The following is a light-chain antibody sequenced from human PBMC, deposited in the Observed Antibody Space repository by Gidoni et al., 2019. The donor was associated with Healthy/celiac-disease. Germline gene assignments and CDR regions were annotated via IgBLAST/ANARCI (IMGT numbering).Light chain of an antibody. J-gene: IGKJ4*01. V-gene: IGKV3-11*01. CDR1: QCVSSY. Sequence: EIELTQSPATLSLSPGERATLSCRASQCVSSYLAWYQQKPGQSPRLLIYDASTRATGIPARFSGSGSGTDFTLTIISLEPEDFAVYYCQQRSNWPPLTFGGGTKVEIK. CDR3: QQRSNWPPLT. CDR2: DAS.